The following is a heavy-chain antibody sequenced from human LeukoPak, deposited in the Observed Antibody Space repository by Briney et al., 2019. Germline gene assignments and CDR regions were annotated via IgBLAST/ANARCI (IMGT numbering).Heavy chain of an antibody. D-gene: IGHD5-18*01. Sequence: EGSLGLSCAASGFTFSSYSMNWVRQAPGKGLEWVSSISSSSSYIYYADSVKGRFTTSRDNAKNSLYLQMNSLRAEDTAVYYCARDPTARGFDYWGQGTLVTVSS. CDR2: ISSSSSYI. J-gene: IGHJ4*02. CDR3: ARDPTARGFDY. V-gene: IGHV3-21*01. CDR1: GFTFSSYS.